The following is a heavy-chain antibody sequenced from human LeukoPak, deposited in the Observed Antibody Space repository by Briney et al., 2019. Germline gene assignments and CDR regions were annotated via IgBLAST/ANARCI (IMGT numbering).Heavy chain of an antibody. CDR2: TYYSGST. CDR3: ARDRSDGPTFDI. V-gene: IGHV4-59*01. CDR1: GGSISSYY. J-gene: IGHJ3*02. D-gene: IGHD5-24*01. Sequence: PSEALSLTCTVSGGSISSYYWSWIRQPPGKGLEWIGYTYYSGSTNYNPSLKSRVTISVDTSKNQFSLKLSSVTAADTAVYYCARDRSDGPTFDIWGQGTMVTVSS.